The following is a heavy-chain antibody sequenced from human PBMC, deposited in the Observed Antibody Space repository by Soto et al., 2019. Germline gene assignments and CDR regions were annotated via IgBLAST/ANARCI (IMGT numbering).Heavy chain of an antibody. D-gene: IGHD6-19*01. CDR2: ISGDGGST. J-gene: IGHJ6*02. V-gene: IGHV3-43*02. CDR1: GFTFDDYA. Sequence: GGSLRLSCAASGFTFDDYAMHWVRQAPGKGLEWVSLISGDGGSTYYADSVKGRFTISRDNSKNSLYLQMNSLRTEDTALYYCAKDNREGWYYYYYGMDVWGQGTTVTVSS. CDR3: AKDNREGWYYYYYGMDV.